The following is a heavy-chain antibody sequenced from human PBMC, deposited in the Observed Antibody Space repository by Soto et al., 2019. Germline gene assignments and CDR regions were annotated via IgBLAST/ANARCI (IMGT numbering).Heavy chain of an antibody. J-gene: IGHJ4*02. Sequence: QITLQESGPTLVKPTQTLTLTCTFSGFSLSTSAVGVGWIRQPPGKALEWLSVIYGDDDKRSSPSLRSRLTITKDTSKDQVVLTMTNIDPVDTATYYCAHRHRDSAGLFDYWGQGILVTVSS. CDR3: AHRHRDSAGLFDY. V-gene: IGHV2-5*02. CDR2: IYGDDDK. CDR1: GFSLSTSAVG.